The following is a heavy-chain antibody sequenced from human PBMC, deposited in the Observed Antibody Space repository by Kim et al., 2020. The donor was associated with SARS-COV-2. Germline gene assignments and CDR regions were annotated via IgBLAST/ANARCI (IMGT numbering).Heavy chain of an antibody. CDR1: GFTFSNAW. V-gene: IGHV3-15*01. Sequence: GGSLRLSCAASGFTFSNAWMSWVRQAPGKGLEWVGRIKSKTDGGTTDYAAPVKGRFTISRDDSKNTLYLQMNSLKTEDTAVYYCTTDTYDYPTQDYWGQGTLVTVSS. J-gene: IGHJ4*02. CDR2: IKSKTDGGTT. CDR3: TTDTYDYPTQDY. D-gene: IGHD3-16*01.